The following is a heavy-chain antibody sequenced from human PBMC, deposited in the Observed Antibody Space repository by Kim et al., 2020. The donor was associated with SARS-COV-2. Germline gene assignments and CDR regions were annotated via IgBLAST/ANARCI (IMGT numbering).Heavy chain of an antibody. CDR1: GDSVSSNNAA. J-gene: IGHJ6*02. V-gene: IGHV6-1*01. Sequence: SQTLSLTCAISGDSVSSNNAAWNWIRQSPSRGLEWLGRTYYRSKWYNDYAVSVKSRITINPDTSKNQLSLQLNSVTPEDTAVYYCARVSSSWLGYYYYGMDVWGQGTTVTVSS. CDR3: ARVSSSWLGYYYYGMDV. CDR2: TYYRSKWYN. D-gene: IGHD6-13*01.